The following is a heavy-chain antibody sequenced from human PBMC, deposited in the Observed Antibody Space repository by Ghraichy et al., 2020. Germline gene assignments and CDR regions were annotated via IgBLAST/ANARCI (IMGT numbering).Heavy chain of an antibody. CDR1: GFNFGGSD. CDR3: TRPQVPDAPEAYYYYGLDV. Sequence: GGSLRLSCEASGFNFGGSDMYWIRQASGKGLEWIGRIRSKAKNYATTYAASVKGRFTISRDDSKNTASLQMNSLNTEDPAVYFCTRPQVPDAPEAYYYYGLDVWGQGTTVTVSS. CDR2: IRSKAKNYAT. D-gene: IGHD2-8*01. V-gene: IGHV3-73*01. J-gene: IGHJ6*02.